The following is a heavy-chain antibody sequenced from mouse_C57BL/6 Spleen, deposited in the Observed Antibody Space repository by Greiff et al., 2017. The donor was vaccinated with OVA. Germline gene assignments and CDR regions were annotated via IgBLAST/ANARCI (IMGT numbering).Heavy chain of an antibody. D-gene: IGHD2-1*01. J-gene: IGHJ1*03. Sequence: VQLQQSGAELVRPGTSVKLSCKASGYTFTSYWMHWVKQRPGQGLEWIGVIDPSDSYTNYNQKFKGKATLTVDTSSSNAYMQLSSLTSEDSAVYYCARRGNYVYFDVWGTGTTVTVSS. CDR3: ARRGNYVYFDV. V-gene: IGHV1-59*01. CDR2: IDPSDSYT. CDR1: GYTFTSYW.